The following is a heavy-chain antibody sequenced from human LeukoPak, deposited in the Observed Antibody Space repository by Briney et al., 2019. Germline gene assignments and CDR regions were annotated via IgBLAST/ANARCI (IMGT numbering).Heavy chain of an antibody. V-gene: IGHV1-46*01. CDR3: ARVSYYDSSGYYLDAFDI. Sequence: ASVKVSCKASGYTFTSYYMHWVRQAPGQGLEWMGIINPSGGSTSYAQKFQGRVTMTRDMSTSTVYMELSSLRSEDTAVYYCARVSYYDSSGYYLDAFDIWGQGTMVTVSS. CDR1: GYTFTSYY. CDR2: INPSGGST. D-gene: IGHD3-22*01. J-gene: IGHJ3*02.